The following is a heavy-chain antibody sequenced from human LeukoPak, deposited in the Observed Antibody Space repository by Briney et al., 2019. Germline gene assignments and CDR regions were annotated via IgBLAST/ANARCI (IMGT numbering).Heavy chain of an antibody. CDR2: IGSKANRYAT. CDR3: TRQEFGIAAAQEAFDI. Sequence: GGSLKLSCAASGLTFSGADMHWVRQASGKGLEWVGRIGSKANRYATAYSASVKGRFTISRDDSKNTAYLQMNSLKTEDTAVYYCTRQEFGIAAAQEAFDIWGQGTMVTVSS. V-gene: IGHV3-73*01. D-gene: IGHD6-13*01. J-gene: IGHJ3*02. CDR1: GLTFSGAD.